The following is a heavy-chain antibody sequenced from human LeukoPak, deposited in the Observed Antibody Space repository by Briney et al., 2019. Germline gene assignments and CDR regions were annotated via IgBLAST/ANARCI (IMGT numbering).Heavy chain of an antibody. Sequence: GASVKVSCKVSGYTLTELSMHWLRQAPGKGLEWMGGFDPEDGETIYAQKFQGRVTMTEDTSTDTAYMELSSLRSEDTAVYYCAKFTRGKVVGAFDIWGQGTMVTVSS. CDR2: FDPEDGET. CDR3: AKFTRGKVVGAFDI. V-gene: IGHV1-24*01. J-gene: IGHJ3*02. CDR1: GYTLTELS. D-gene: IGHD2-21*01.